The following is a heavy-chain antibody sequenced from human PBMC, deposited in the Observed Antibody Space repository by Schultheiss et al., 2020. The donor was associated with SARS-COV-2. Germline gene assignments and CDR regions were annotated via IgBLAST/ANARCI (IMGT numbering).Heavy chain of an antibody. Sequence: GSLRLSCTVSGGSISSSSYYWGWIRQPPGKGLEWIGSIYYSGSTYYNPSLKSRVTISVDTSKNQFSLKLSSVTAADTAVYYCARRPLIAAAGTDWFDPWGQGTLVTVSS. CDR1: GGSISSSSYY. D-gene: IGHD6-13*01. CDR2: IYYSGST. CDR3: ARRPLIAAAGTDWFDP. V-gene: IGHV4-39*01. J-gene: IGHJ5*02.